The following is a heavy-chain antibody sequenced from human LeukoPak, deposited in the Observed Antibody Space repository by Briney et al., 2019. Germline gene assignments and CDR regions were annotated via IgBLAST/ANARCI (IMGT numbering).Heavy chain of an antibody. CDR2: INHRGST. Sequence: SETLSLTCAVYGGSFSGYYWSWIRQPPGKGLEWIGEINHRGSTNYNPSLKSRVTISVDTSKNQFSLKLSSVTAADTAVYYCARGVPSAYYDSSGYYYSDAFDIWGQGTMVTVSS. V-gene: IGHV4-34*01. D-gene: IGHD3-22*01. CDR1: GGSFSGYY. CDR3: ARGVPSAYYDSSGYYYSDAFDI. J-gene: IGHJ3*02.